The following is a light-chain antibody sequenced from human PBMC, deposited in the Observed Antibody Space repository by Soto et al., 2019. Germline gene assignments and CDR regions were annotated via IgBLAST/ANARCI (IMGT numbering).Light chain of an antibody. V-gene: IGLV2-14*03. Sequence: QSALTQPASVSGSPGQSITISCTGTSSDVGGYNYVSWYQHQPGKAPKLMIYDVSSRPSGVSNRFSGSKSGNTASQTISGLQAEDEADYYCSSYTSNYTPVFGGGTKVTVL. CDR1: SSDVGGYNY. CDR3: SSYTSNYTPV. J-gene: IGLJ2*01. CDR2: DVS.